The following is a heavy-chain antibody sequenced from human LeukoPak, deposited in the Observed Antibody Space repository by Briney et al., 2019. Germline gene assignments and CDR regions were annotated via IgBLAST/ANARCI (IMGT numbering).Heavy chain of an antibody. J-gene: IGHJ5*02. CDR2: INHSGST. CDR1: GGSFSGYY. CDR3: ARRLLRYFDYNWFDP. Sequence: PSETLSLTCAVYGGSFSGYYWSWIRQPPGKGLEWIGEINHSGSTNYNPSLKSRVTISVDTSKNQFSLKLSSVTAADTAVYYCARRLLRYFDYNWFDPWGQGTLVTVSS. V-gene: IGHV4-34*01. D-gene: IGHD3-9*01.